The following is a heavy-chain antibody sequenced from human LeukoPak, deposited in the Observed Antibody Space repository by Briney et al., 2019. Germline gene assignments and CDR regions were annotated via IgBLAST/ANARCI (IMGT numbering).Heavy chain of an antibody. Sequence: GESLKISCKGSGYSFTSYWIGWVRQMPGKGLEWMGIIYPGDSDTRYSPSFQGQVTISADKSISTAYLQWSSLKASDTAMYYCARLNRDYRFWSGYYTPFYYYYYMDVWGKGTTVTVSS. CDR1: GYSFTSYW. J-gene: IGHJ6*03. CDR2: IYPGDSDT. D-gene: IGHD3-3*01. CDR3: ARLNRDYRFWSGYYTPFYYYYYMDV. V-gene: IGHV5-51*01.